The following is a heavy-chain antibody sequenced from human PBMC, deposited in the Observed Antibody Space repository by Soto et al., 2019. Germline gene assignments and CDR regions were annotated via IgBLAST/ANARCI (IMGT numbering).Heavy chain of an antibody. CDR2: IWYDGSNK. CDR3: ARDTAMVTFYYYYGMDV. J-gene: IGHJ6*02. CDR1: GVPFSSYG. Sequence: GGSLILPCAAYGVPFSSYGRHLVRQAPGKGLEWVAVIWYDGSNKYYADSVKGRFTISRDNSKNTLYLQMNSLRAEDTAVYYCARDTAMVTFYYYYGMDVWGQGTTVTVSS. D-gene: IGHD5-18*01. V-gene: IGHV3-33*01.